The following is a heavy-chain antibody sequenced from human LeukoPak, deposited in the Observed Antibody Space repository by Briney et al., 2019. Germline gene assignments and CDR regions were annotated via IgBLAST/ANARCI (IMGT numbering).Heavy chain of an antibody. D-gene: IGHD4-17*01. CDR1: GYSFTSYW. CDR2: IYPGDSDT. J-gene: IGHJ4*02. V-gene: IGHV5-51*01. Sequence: GESLKIPCKASGYSFTSYWIGWVRQMPGKGLEWVGIIYPGDSDTRYSPSFQGQVTISADKAITTAYLQWSSLKASDSAMYYCARRHGDYRNLDYWGQGTLVTVSS. CDR3: ARRHGDYRNLDY.